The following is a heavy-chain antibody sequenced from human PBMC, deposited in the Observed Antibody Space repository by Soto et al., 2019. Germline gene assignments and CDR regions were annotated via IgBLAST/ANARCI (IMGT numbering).Heavy chain of an antibody. D-gene: IGHD3-10*01. V-gene: IGHV3-23*01. CDR1: GFTFSSYA. J-gene: IGHJ4*02. CDR2: ISGSGGST. CDR3: ANEFMYYYGSGSSLFDY. Sequence: EVQLLESGGGLVQPGGSLRLSCAASGFTFSSYAMSWVRQAPGKGLEWVSAISGSGGSTYYADSVKGRFTISRDNSKNTLYLQMNSLRAEDTAVYYCANEFMYYYGSGSSLFDYWGQGTLVTVSS.